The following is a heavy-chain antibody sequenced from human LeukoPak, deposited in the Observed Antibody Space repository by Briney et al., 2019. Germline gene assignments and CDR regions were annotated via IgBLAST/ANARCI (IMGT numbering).Heavy chain of an antibody. CDR2: IYHSGST. CDR3: ARGSHWNQLHYFDY. V-gene: IGHV4-4*02. Sequence: PSETLSLTCAVSGGSISSSNWWSWVRQPPEKGLEWIGEIYHSGSTNYNPSLKSRVTISVDKSKNQFSLNLSSVTAADTAVHYCARGSHWNQLHYFDYWGQGTLVTVSS. J-gene: IGHJ4*02. D-gene: IGHD1-1*01. CDR1: GGSISSSNW.